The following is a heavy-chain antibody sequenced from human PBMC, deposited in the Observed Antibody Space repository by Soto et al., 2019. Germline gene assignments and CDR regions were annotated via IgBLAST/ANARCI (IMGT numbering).Heavy chain of an antibody. CDR1: GGSISSGAYS. J-gene: IGHJ4*02. D-gene: IGHD1-26*01. CDR2: IFHSGTT. Sequence: QLQLQESGSGLVKPSQTLSLTCAVSGGSISSGAYSWSWIRQPPGKGLEWIGCIFHSGTTYYNPSLKSRVSISVDRSKDQFSRKLSPVTAADTALYYCARGPWVGPTTVRFDSWGQGTLVTVSS. CDR3: ARGPWVGPTTVRFDS. V-gene: IGHV4-30-2*01.